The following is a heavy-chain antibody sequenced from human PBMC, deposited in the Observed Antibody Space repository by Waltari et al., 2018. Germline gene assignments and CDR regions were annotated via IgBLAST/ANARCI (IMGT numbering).Heavy chain of an antibody. V-gene: IGHV3-30*01. CDR2: ISYDGSNK. CDR3: ARDALGYCSGGSCYFSYFDY. D-gene: IGHD2-15*01. CDR1: GFTFSSYA. J-gene: IGHJ4*02. Sequence: QVQLVESGGGVVQPGRSLRLSCAASGFTFSSYAMHWVRQAPGKGLGWVAVISYDGSNKYYADSVKGRFTISRDNSKNTLYLQMNSLRAEDTAVYYCARDALGYCSGGSCYFSYFDYWGQGTLVTVSS.